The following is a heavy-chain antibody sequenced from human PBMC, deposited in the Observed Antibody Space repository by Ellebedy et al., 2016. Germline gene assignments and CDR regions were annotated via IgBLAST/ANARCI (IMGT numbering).Heavy chain of an antibody. CDR3: ARSHYWSGYSPYYLDH. Sequence: GSLRLXXTVSGGSISTYYWSWIRQPPGKGLEWIGFVHYSGSTYYSPSLKSRLTISMDTSNDQFSLRLSSVTAADTAIYYCARSHYWSGYSPYYLDHWGQGILVTVSS. V-gene: IGHV4-59*01. D-gene: IGHD3-3*02. J-gene: IGHJ4*02. CDR2: VHYSGST. CDR1: GGSISTYY.